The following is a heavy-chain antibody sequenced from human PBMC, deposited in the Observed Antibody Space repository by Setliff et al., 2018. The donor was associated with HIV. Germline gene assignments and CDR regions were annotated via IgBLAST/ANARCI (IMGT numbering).Heavy chain of an antibody. J-gene: IGHJ4*02. CDR1: GFTFRTHE. CDR2: INTTSSPM. V-gene: IGHV3-48*03. D-gene: IGHD2-15*01. Sequence: GGSLRLSCAASGFTFRTHEMNWVRRAPGKGLEWVSYINTTSSPMYYADSVKGRFTISRDNSKNSVYLEMNSLRAEDTAIYYCARDDPPGGNDYWGQGTLVTVSS. CDR3: ARDDPPGGNDY.